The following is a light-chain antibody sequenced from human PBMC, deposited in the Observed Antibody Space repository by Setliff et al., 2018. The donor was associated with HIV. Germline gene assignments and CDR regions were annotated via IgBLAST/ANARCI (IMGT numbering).Light chain of an antibody. V-gene: IGLV2-14*03. CDR2: DVS. CDR3: CSYTSISTYV. J-gene: IGLJ1*01. CDR1: SSDVGRYNY. Sequence: QSALTQPAPVSGFPGQSITISCTGTSSDVGRYNYVSWYQQHPGKTPKLIIYDVSKWPSGVSNRFPASNSGNTASLTISGLQAEDEADYYFCSYTSISTYVFGTGTKVTVL.